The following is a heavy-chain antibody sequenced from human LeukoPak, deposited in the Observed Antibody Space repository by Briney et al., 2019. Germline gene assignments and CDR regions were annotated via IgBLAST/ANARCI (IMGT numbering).Heavy chain of an antibody. CDR2: VHREGTTT. CDR3: AKDGVGATSLDC. D-gene: IGHD1-26*01. V-gene: IGHV3-74*03. CDR1: GFTFNTYW. J-gene: IGHJ4*02. Sequence: GGSLRLSCAASGFTFNTYWMHWVRQAPGKGLVWVARVHREGTTTAYADSVKGRFTISRDNAKNTLYLQMTNLRAEDTAVYYCAKDGVGATSLDCWGQGTLVTVSS.